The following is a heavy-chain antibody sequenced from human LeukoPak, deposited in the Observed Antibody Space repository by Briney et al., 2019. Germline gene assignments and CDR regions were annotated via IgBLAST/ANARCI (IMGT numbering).Heavy chain of an antibody. D-gene: IGHD4-17*01. CDR1: GFTFSSYA. V-gene: IGHV3-23*01. CDR2: ISGSAGST. CDR3: AKNGGGAVTTGYY. Sequence: PGGSLRLSCAASGFTFSSYAMSWVRQAPGRGLEWVSAISGSAGSTYYADSVKGRFTISRDNSKNTLYLQMNSLSAEDTAVYYCAKNGGGAVTTGYYWGQGTLVTVSS. J-gene: IGHJ4*02.